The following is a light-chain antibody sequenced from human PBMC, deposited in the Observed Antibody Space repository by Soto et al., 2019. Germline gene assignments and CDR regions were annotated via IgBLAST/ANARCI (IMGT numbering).Light chain of an antibody. CDR2: ENN. CDR1: SSNIGAGYE. V-gene: IGLV1-40*01. Sequence: QSVLTQPPSVSEAPGQGVTISCTGTSSNIGAGYEAHWYQQVPGTAPKLLIYENNNRPSGVPDRFSGSKSGTSASLAITGLQAEDEAEYYCQSYDSSLSGYVFGTGTKLTVL. J-gene: IGLJ1*01. CDR3: QSYDSSLSGYV.